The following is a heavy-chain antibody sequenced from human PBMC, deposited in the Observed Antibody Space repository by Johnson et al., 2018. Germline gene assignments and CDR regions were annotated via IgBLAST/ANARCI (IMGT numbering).Heavy chain of an antibody. CDR3: AQGDGTYARDAFRF. CDR2: FSGGSGST. Sequence: VQLVESGGGLVQPGGSLRLSCAVSGFTFSNFAMSWVRQAPGKGLEWVSAFSGGSGSTYYADSVKGRFTISSDNSKKMLYLQMNILRAEDTAIYFWAQGDGTYARDAFRFWGQGTMVTVSS. CDR1: GFTFSNFA. J-gene: IGHJ3*01. D-gene: IGHD1-26*01. V-gene: IGHV3-23*04.